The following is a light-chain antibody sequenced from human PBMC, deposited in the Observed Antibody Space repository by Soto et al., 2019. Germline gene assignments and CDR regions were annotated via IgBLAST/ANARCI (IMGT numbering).Light chain of an antibody. V-gene: IGLV2-8*01. CDR3: LSYTSANTRV. CDR2: EVV. J-gene: IGLJ3*02. Sequence: QSALTQPPSASGSPGQSVTISCTGTKSDIGVYDFVSWYQQHPGKAPRLIIYEVVQRPSGVPDRFSGSKSGNTASLTISGLQPEDEADYYCLSYTSANTRVFGGGTKLTVL. CDR1: KSDIGVYDF.